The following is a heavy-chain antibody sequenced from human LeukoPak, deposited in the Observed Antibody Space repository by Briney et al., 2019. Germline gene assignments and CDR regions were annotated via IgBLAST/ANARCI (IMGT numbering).Heavy chain of an antibody. Sequence: KASETLSLTCAVSGYSISSGYYWGWIRQPPGKGLEWIGRIYHSGSTYYNPSLKSRVTISVDTSKNQFSLKLSSVTAADTAVYYCARDVEDCGGDCYYFDYWGQGTLVTVSS. J-gene: IGHJ4*02. D-gene: IGHD2-21*02. CDR1: GYSISSGYY. V-gene: IGHV4-38-2*02. CDR2: IYHSGST. CDR3: ARDVEDCGGDCYYFDY.